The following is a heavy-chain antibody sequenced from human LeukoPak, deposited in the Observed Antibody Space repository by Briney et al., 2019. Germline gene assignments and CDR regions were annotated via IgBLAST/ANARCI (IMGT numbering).Heavy chain of an antibody. V-gene: IGHV3-30*18. CDR2: ISYDGSNK. D-gene: IGHD5-18*01. CDR3: AKDHVLQLWLRYYYYGMDV. CDR1: GFTFSSYG. J-gene: IGHJ6*02. Sequence: PGGSLRLSCAASGFTFSSYGMHWVRQAPGKGLEWVAVISYDGSNKYYADSVKGRFTISRDNSKNTLYLQMNSLRAEDTAVYYCAKDHVLQLWLRYYYYGMDVWGQGTTVTVSS.